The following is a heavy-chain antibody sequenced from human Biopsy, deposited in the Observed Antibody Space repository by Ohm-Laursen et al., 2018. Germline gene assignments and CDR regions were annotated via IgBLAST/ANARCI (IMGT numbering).Heavy chain of an antibody. CDR1: GYTLTGYH. D-gene: IGHD3-22*01. CDR2: INAKTGDT. V-gene: IGHV1-2*02. CDR3: TRGGYYYDSLAYYYWFDP. J-gene: IGHJ5*02. Sequence: SSAKVSCKASGYTLTGYHVHWVRQVPGQGLVWMGWINAKTGDTNYAQKFQGRVTMTRDTSIGTAYVDLSSLRSDDTDVYYCTRGGYYYDSLAYYYWFDPWGQGTLVTVSS.